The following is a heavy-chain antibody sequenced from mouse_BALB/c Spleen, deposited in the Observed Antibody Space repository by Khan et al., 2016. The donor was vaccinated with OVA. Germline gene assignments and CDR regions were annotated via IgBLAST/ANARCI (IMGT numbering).Heavy chain of an antibody. D-gene: IGHD1-1*01. CDR2: ISYSGNT. CDR3: ARVYGGDFDY. V-gene: IGHV3-2*02. Sequence: VQLQQSGPGLVKPSQSLSLTCTVTGYSITTDYAWNWIRQFPGNKLEWMGYISYSGNTKYNPSLKSRISITRDTSKNQFFLQLKSVTTEDTARYYCARVYGGDFDYWGQGTTRTGSS. CDR1: GYSITTDYA. J-gene: IGHJ2*01.